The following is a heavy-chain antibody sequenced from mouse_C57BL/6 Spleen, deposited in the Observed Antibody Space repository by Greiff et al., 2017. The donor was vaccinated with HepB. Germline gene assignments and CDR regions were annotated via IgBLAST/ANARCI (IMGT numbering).Heavy chain of an antibody. Sequence: QVQLQQPGAELVMPGASVKLSCKASGYTFTSYWMHWVKQRPGQGLEWIGEIDPSDSYTNYNQKFKGKSTLTVDKSSSTAYMQLSSLTSEDSAVYYGAGDGSPRWYFDVWGTGTTVTVSS. CDR2: IDPSDSYT. CDR3: AGDGSPRWYFDV. V-gene: IGHV1-69*01. CDR1: GYTFTSYW. J-gene: IGHJ1*03. D-gene: IGHD1-1*01.